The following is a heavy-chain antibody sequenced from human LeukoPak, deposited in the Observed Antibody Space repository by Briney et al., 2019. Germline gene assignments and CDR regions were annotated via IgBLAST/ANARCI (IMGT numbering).Heavy chain of an antibody. D-gene: IGHD3-22*01. J-gene: IGHJ6*03. CDR3: AREGWAGSGYDGWDYYYYMDV. CDR1: GYTFTGYY. Sequence: GASVKVSCKASGYTFTGYYMHWVRQAPGQGLEWMGWISAYNGNTNYAQKLQGRVTMTTDTSTSTAYMELRSLRSDDTAVYYCAREGWAGSGYDGWDYYYYMDVWGKGTTVTVSS. CDR2: ISAYNGNT. V-gene: IGHV1-18*04.